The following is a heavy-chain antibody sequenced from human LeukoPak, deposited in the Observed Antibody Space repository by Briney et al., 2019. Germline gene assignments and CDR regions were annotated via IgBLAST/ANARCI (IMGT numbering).Heavy chain of an antibody. CDR3: ARGPYDILAGYVAPFDY. CDR2: ISAYNGNT. J-gene: IGHJ4*02. CDR1: GYTFTSYG. D-gene: IGHD3-9*01. Sequence: ASVKVSCKASGYTFTSYGISWVRQAPGQGLEWMGWISAYNGNTNYAQKLQGRVTMTTDTSTSTAYMELRSLRSDDTAVYYCARGPYDILAGYVAPFDYWGQGTLVTVSS. V-gene: IGHV1-18*01.